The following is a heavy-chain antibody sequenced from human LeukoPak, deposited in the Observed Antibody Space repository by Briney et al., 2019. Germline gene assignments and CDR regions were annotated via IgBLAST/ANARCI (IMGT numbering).Heavy chain of an antibody. CDR1: GYSITSGYY. J-gene: IGHJ4*02. V-gene: IGHV4-38-2*02. CDR2: IYHSGST. D-gene: IGHD6-19*01. CDR3: ARSPVAGTGIWYFDY. Sequence: SETLSLTCTVSGYSITSGYYWGWIRQPPGQGLEWIGSIYHSGSTYYNPSLKSRLTISVDTSKNQLSLKLSSLTAADTALYYCARSPVAGTGIWYFDYWGQGTLVTVSS.